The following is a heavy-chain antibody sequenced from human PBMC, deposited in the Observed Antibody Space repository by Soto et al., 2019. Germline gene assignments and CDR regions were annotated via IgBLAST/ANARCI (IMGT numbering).Heavy chain of an antibody. D-gene: IGHD6-19*01. Sequence: QVQLQQWGAGLLKPSETLSLTCAVYGGSFSGYYWSWIRQPPGKGLEWIGEINHSGSTNYNPSLKSIVTISVDTSKNQFSLKLSSVTAADTAVYYCARGMRRYSSGWAFDYWGPGTLGTVSS. J-gene: IGHJ4*02. CDR2: INHSGST. V-gene: IGHV4-34*01. CDR3: ARGMRRYSSGWAFDY. CDR1: GGSFSGYY.